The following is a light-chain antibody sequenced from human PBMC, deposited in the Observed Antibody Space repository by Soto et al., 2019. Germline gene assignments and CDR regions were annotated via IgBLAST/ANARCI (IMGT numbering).Light chain of an antibody. CDR2: YDS. Sequence: SYELTQPPSVSVAPGKTARITCGGNNIGSKSVHWYQQKPGQAPVLAIYYDSDRPSGIPERFSGSNSGNTATLTISRVEAGDEGDYYCQVWDSSSDHREVFGGGTKVTVL. J-gene: IGLJ2*01. CDR1: NIGSKS. CDR3: QVWDSSSDHREV. V-gene: IGLV3-21*04.